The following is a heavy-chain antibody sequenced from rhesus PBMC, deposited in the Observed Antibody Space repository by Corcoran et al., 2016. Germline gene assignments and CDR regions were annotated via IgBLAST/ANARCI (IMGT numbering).Heavy chain of an antibody. Sequence: QVQLQESGPRLVKPSETLSLTCAVSGAPFTSYWWAWARQPPGKGLEWIGEIFGNRDATFNSTAQERRVTISKDASKSQVSLKLTSVTAADTAVYYCTRDSNTNAWGQGLLVTVSS. V-gene: IGHV4-80*01. CDR3: TRDSNTNA. D-gene: IGHD1-38*01. J-gene: IGHJ4*01. CDR2: IFGNRDAT. CDR1: GAPFTSYW.